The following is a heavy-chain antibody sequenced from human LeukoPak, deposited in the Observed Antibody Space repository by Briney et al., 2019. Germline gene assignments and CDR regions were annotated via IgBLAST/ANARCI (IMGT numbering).Heavy chain of an antibody. J-gene: IGHJ4*02. CDR2: IRYDGSNK. D-gene: IGHD2-8*02. CDR3: ATYRQVLLPFES. V-gene: IGHV3-30*02. CDR1: GFTFSSYG. Sequence: PGGSLRLSCAASGFTFSSYGMHWVRQAPGKGLEWVAFIRYDGSNKYYADSVKGRFTISRDNSKSTLSLQMNSLRAKDTAIYYCATYRQVLLPFESWGQGTLVTVSS.